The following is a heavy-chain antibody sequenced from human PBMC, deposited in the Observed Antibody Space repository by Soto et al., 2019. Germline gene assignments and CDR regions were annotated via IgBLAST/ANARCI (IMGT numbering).Heavy chain of an antibody. D-gene: IGHD6-13*01. CDR2: IDSSENIT. CDR3: TRDQSRYSSYPFDY. CDR1: GFTFYTYS. Sequence: PGGSLRLSCAASGFTFYTYSMNWVRQAPGKGLEWIAYIDSSENITYYAKTVKGRFTLSRDNAKNSLSLQMSSLRAEDTAVYYCTRDQSRYSSYPFDYWGQGNMVTVSS. V-gene: IGHV3-48*01. J-gene: IGHJ4*02.